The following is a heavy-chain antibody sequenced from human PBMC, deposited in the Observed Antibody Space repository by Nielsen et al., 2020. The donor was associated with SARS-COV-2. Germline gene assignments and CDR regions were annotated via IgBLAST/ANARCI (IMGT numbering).Heavy chain of an antibody. D-gene: IGHD4-17*01. V-gene: IGHV3-11*05. CDR1: GFTFSDYY. CDR2: ISSSSSYT. CDR3: AKDEEHGDYYYYYGMDV. Sequence: GESLKISCAASGFTFSDYYMSWIRQAPGKGLEWVSYISSSSSYTNYADSVKGRFTISRDNAKNSLYLQMNSLRAEDTAVYYCAKDEEHGDYYYYYGMDVWGQGTTVTVSS. J-gene: IGHJ6*02.